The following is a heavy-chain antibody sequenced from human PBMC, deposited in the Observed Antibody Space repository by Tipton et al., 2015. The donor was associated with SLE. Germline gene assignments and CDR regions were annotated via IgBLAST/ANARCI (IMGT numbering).Heavy chain of an antibody. CDR3: ARGATGGYFDY. CDR1: GFTFDDYA. CDR2: ISWNSGSI. V-gene: IGHV3-9*01. J-gene: IGHJ4*02. D-gene: IGHD1-26*01. Sequence: SLRLSCAASGFTFDDYAMHWVRQAPAKGLEWVSGISWNSGSIGYADSVKGRFTISRDNAKNSLYLQMNSLRAEDTAVYYCARGATGGYFDYWGQGTLVTVSS.